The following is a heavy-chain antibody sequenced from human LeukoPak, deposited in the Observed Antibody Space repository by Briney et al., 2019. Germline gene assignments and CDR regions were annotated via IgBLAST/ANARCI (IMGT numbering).Heavy chain of an antibody. Sequence: GGSLRLSCAASGFTVSTKYMNWVRQAPGKGLEWVSILYSGSDTYYANSVKGRFTISRDSTKNILFLQMNDLRAEDTAVYYCARVGDHFHWYLDLWGRGTLVTVSS. J-gene: IGHJ2*01. CDR3: ARVGDHFHWYLDL. CDR2: LYSGSDT. V-gene: IGHV3-53*01. D-gene: IGHD3-10*01. CDR1: GFTVSTKY.